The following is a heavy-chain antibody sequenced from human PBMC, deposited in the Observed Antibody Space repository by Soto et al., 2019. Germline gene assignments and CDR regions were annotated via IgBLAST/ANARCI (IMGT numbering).Heavy chain of an antibody. CDR2: ISGSGGST. D-gene: IGHD6-6*01. Sequence: EVQLLESGGGLVQPGGSLRLSCAASGFTFSSYAMSWVRQAPGKGLEWVSGISGSGGSTYYADSVKGRFTISRDNSKNTLYLQMNSLRVEDTAVYYCAKTSYYSSSSGVYYWGQGTLVTVSS. J-gene: IGHJ4*02. V-gene: IGHV3-23*01. CDR1: GFTFSSYA. CDR3: AKTSYYSSSSGVYY.